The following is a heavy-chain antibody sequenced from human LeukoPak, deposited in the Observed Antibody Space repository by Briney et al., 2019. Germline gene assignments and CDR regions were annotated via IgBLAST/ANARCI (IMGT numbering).Heavy chain of an antibody. CDR2: ISSSGSTI. CDR3: ARVLRPYDAFDI. CDR1: GFTFSSYE. V-gene: IGHV3-48*03. J-gene: IGHJ3*02. D-gene: IGHD1-26*01. Sequence: PGGSLRLSCAASGFTFSSYEMNWVRQAPRKGLEWVSYISSSGSTIYYADSVKGRFTISRDNAKNSLYLQMNSLRAEDTAVYYCARVLRPYDAFDIWGQGTMVTVSS.